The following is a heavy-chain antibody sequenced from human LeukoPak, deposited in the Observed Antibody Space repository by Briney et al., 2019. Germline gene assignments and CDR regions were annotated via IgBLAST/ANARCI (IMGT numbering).Heavy chain of an antibody. V-gene: IGHV4-59*11. Sequence: PSETLSLTCTVSGGSISSHYWSWIRQPPGKGLEWIGYIYYSGSTNYNPSLKSRVTISVDTSKNQFSLKLSPVTAADTAVYYCARIYSNYKNWFDPWGQGTLVTVSS. J-gene: IGHJ5*02. CDR2: IYYSGST. CDR1: GGSISSHY. CDR3: ARIYSNYKNWFDP. D-gene: IGHD4-11*01.